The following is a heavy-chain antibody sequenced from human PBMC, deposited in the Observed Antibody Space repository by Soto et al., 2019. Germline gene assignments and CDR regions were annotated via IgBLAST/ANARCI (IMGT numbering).Heavy chain of an antibody. V-gene: IGHV4-4*07. D-gene: IGHD3-9*01. J-gene: IGHJ4*02. CDR3: ARDLRVGPEEYLDF. CDR1: GGSISGHY. Sequence: QVQLQESGPGLVKPSETLSLTCTVSGGSISGHYWSWIRQPAGKGLEWIGRIYSSGTTKYNPTLKSRVTMSIDTSKNQFSLRLNSVTAADTAVYYRARDLRVGPEEYLDFWGQGTLVTVSS. CDR2: IYSSGTT.